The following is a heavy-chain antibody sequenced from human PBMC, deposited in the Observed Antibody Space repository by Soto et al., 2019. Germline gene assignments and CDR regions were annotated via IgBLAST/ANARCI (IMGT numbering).Heavy chain of an antibody. J-gene: IGHJ5*02. CDR1: GGSISSSSYY. Sequence: QLQLQESGPGLVKPSETLSLTCTVSGGSISSSSYYWGWIRQPPGKGLEWIGSIYYSGSTYYNPSLKSRVTISVDTSKNQFSLKLSSVTAADTAVYYCARLERYQRLDNWFDPWGQGTLVTVSS. CDR3: ARLERYQRLDNWFDP. D-gene: IGHD2-2*01. V-gene: IGHV4-39*01. CDR2: IYYSGST.